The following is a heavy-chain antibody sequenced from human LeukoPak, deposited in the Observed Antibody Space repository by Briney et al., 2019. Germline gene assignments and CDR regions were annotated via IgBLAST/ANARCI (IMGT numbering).Heavy chain of an antibody. CDR1: GFTFSSYA. V-gene: IGHV3-23*01. Sequence: PGGSLRLSCAASGFTFSSYAMSWVRQAPGKGLEWVSSVSASGASTYYVDSVKGRFTISRDNSKNTLYLQMNSLRAEDTAVYSCAKDSSAYKGYFDYWGQGTLVTVSS. CDR2: VSASGAST. J-gene: IGHJ4*02. D-gene: IGHD3-22*01. CDR3: AKDSSAYKGYFDY.